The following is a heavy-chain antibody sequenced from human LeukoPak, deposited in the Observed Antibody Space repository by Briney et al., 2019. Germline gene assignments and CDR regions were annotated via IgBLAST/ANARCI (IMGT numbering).Heavy chain of an antibody. V-gene: IGHV1-46*01. CDR2: INPSGGST. CDR1: GYTFTSYY. CDR3: ARDYYDSSGYRDAFDI. J-gene: IGHJ3*02. Sequence: ASVKVSCKASGYTFTSYYMHWVRQAPGQGLEWMGIINPSGGSTSYAQKFQGRVTMTRDTSTSTVYMELSSLRSEDTAVYYCARDYYDSSGYRDAFDIWGQGTMVTVSS. D-gene: IGHD3-22*01.